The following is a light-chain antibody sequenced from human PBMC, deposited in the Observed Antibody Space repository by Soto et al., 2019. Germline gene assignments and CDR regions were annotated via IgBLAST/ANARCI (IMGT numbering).Light chain of an antibody. CDR2: GAS. Sequence: DIVMTQSPATLSVSPGDRATLSCRASQSVRSNLAWYQHKPGQAPRLLIYGASTRATGIPARFSGSGSGTEFTFTISSLQSEDFAVYYCKQYNNWPPITFGQGTRLEIK. J-gene: IGKJ5*01. V-gene: IGKV3-15*01. CDR1: QSVRSN. CDR3: KQYNNWPPIT.